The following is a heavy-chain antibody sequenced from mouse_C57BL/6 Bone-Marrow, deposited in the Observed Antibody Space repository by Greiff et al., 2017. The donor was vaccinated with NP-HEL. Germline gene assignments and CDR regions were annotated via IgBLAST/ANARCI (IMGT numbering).Heavy chain of an antibody. V-gene: IGHV1-15*01. CDR2: IDPETGGT. J-gene: IGHJ1*03. Sequence: QVTLKVSGAELVRPGASVTLSCKASGYTFTDYEMHWVKQTPVHGLEWIGAIDPETGGTAYNQKFKGKAILTADKSSSTAYMELRSLTSEDSAVYYCTRKQTVDVWGTGTTGTVSS. CDR3: TRKQTVDV. CDR1: GYTFTDYE.